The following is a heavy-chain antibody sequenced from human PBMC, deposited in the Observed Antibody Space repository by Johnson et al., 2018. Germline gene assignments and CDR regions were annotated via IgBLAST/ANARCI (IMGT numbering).Heavy chain of an antibody. CDR3: ARDTGAGFCRGDSCYSAFDI. D-gene: IGHD2-15*01. J-gene: IGHJ3*02. CDR2: IYSGDNA. CDR1: GLSVGRNY. V-gene: IGHV3-53*01. Sequence: VQLVESGGGLIQPGGSLRLSCAASGLSVGRNYMSWVRPSPGEGLEWVSIIYSGDNAYYADSVTGRFTISRDTSKNTLNLQMSSLRVEDTAMYYCARDTGAGFCRGDSCYSAFDIWGQGTMVTVS.